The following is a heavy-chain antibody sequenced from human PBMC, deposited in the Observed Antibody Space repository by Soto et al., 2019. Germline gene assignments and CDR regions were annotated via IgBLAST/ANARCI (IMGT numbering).Heavy chain of an antibody. Sequence: GGSLRLSCTASGFTFSGYWMNWVRQAPGKGLEWVARIKQDGSEEHYVDSVKGRFTISRDNANNSVYLQMNSLRAEDTAVYYCASDPVLRPAAIRGLGWFDPWGQGILVTVSS. D-gene: IGHD2-2*01. J-gene: IGHJ5*02. CDR3: ASDPVLRPAAIRGLGWFDP. CDR2: IKQDGSEE. CDR1: GFTFSGYW. V-gene: IGHV3-7*03.